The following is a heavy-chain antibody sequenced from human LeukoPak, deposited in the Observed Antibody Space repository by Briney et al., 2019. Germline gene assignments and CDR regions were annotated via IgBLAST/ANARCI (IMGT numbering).Heavy chain of an antibody. J-gene: IGHJ5*02. CDR1: GYTFTSYG. Sequence: ASVKVSCKASGYTFTSYGISWVRQAPGQGLEWMGWISAYNGNTNYAQKLQGRVTMTTDTSTSTAYMELRSLRSDDTAVYYCAREGVGRLGELLGHWFDPWGQGTLVTVSS. CDR3: AREGVGRLGELLGHWFDP. V-gene: IGHV1-18*01. D-gene: IGHD3-10*01. CDR2: ISAYNGNT.